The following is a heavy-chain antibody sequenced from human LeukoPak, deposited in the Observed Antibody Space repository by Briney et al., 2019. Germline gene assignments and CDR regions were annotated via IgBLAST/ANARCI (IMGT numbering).Heavy chain of an antibody. D-gene: IGHD3-9*01. Sequence: SETLSLTCAVSGGSISSGGYSWSWIRQPPGKGLEWIGYIYHSGSTYYNPSLKSRVTISVDRSKNQFSLKLSSVTAADTAVYYCARGADILTGYFDYWGQGTLVTASS. CDR1: GGSISSGGYS. J-gene: IGHJ4*02. CDR2: IYHSGST. V-gene: IGHV4-30-2*01. CDR3: ARGADILTGYFDY.